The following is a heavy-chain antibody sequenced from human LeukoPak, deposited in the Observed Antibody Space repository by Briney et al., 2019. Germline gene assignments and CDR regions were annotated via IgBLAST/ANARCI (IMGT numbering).Heavy chain of an antibody. Sequence: ASVKVSCKASGYIFTGYSMHWVRQAPGQGLEWMGWINPHIGGTNYAQRFQGRVTMTRDTSITTAYMELSGLRYDDTALYYCVRYGSVTGHDAFDVWGQGTVVTVSS. CDR3: VRYGSVTGHDAFDV. J-gene: IGHJ3*01. D-gene: IGHD2-21*02. V-gene: IGHV1-2*02. CDR2: INPHIGGT. CDR1: GYIFTGYS.